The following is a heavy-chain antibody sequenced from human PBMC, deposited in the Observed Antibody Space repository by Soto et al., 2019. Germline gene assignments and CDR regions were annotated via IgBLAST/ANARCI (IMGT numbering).Heavy chain of an antibody. CDR2: ISLYSDGT. J-gene: IGHJ5*02. CDR1: GYTLSNYG. CDR3: ARVVPGAEAWFGP. V-gene: IGHV1-18*01. Sequence: QVQLVQSGGEVKRPGASVKVSCKTSGYTLSNYGITWVRQAPGQPLEWLGWISLYSDGTSYAQKFRGRVSMTTDTSTTTADMELRSLRSDDTAVYYCARVVPGAEAWFGPWGQGTLVTVSS.